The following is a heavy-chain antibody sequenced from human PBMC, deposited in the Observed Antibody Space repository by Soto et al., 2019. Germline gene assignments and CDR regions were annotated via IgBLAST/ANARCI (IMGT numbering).Heavy chain of an antibody. CDR3: AKATTNGGWFNPFDS. D-gene: IGHD6-19*01. J-gene: IGHJ4*02. CDR2: LSGSGTST. Sequence: VRSLRLACAASGFSFVNYAMNWVRKAPGKGLEWVSGLSGSGTSTYYADSVKGRFTISRDNSRDTLFLQMNSLTADDTAVYYCAKATTNGGWFNPFDSWGQGALVTVSS. CDR1: GFSFVNYA. V-gene: IGHV3-23*01.